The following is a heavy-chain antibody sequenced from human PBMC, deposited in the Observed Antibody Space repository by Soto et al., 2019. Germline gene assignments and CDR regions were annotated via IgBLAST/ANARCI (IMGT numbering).Heavy chain of an antibody. CDR3: ASYVDTENYYYYYGMDV. V-gene: IGHV4-31*03. CDR1: GGSISSGGYY. CDR2: IYYSGST. J-gene: IGHJ6*02. Sequence: QVQLQESGPGLVKPSQTLSLTCTVSGGSISSGGYYWSWIRQHPVKGLEWIGYIYYSGSTYYNPSLKSRVTISVDTSKNQFSLKLSSVTAADTAVYYCASYVDTENYYYYYGMDVWGQGTTVTVSS. D-gene: IGHD5-18*01.